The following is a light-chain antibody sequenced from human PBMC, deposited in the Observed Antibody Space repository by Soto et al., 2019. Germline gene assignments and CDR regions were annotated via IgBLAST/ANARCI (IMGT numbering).Light chain of an antibody. CDR2: DAS. J-gene: IGKJ3*01. V-gene: IGKV3-15*01. CDR3: QQYNNWPFS. Sequence: ETVMTQSPATLSVSPGDGATLSCGPSRSVGSKLAWYQHKPGQSPRLLIYDASTRASNISARFSGSGSGTEFTLTISRLQSEDFVVYYCQQYNNWPFSFGPGTKVDFK. CDR1: RSVGSK.